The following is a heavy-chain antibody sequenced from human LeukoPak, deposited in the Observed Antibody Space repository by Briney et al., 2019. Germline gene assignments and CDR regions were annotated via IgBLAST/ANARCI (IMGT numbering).Heavy chain of an antibody. D-gene: IGHD5-18*01. CDR1: GFSFDNYA. CDR2: ISWNSGSI. J-gene: IGHJ4*02. V-gene: IGHV3-9*01. CDR3: VKVSGYSYGYFDF. Sequence: GGSLRLSCAASGFSFDNYAMTWVRQAPGKGLEWVSGISWNSGSIDYADSVKGRFTITRDNAKKSLNLQMNSLRPEDTALYYCVKVSGYSYGYFDFWGQGTLVTVSS.